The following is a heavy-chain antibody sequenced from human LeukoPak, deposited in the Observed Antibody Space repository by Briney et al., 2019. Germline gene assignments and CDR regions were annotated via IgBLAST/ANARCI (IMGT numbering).Heavy chain of an antibody. CDR1: GFTFSSYG. CDR3: AKDPLLSRGVISYNWFDP. CDR2: ISGSGGST. J-gene: IGHJ5*02. D-gene: IGHD3-10*01. V-gene: IGHV3-23*01. Sequence: GGSLRLSCAASGFTFSSYGMSWVRQAPGKGLEWVSAISGSGGSTYYADSVKGRFTISRDNSKNTLYLQMNSLRAEDTAVYYCAKDPLLSRGVISYNWFDPWGQGTLVTVSS.